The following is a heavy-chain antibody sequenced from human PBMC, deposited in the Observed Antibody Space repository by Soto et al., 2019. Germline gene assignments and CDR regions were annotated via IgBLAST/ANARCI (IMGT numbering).Heavy chain of an antibody. CDR3: AKGGRPPREPFMDV. V-gene: IGHV3-23*01. J-gene: IGHJ6*02. CDR2: ISGTGVST. D-gene: IGHD1-1*01. Sequence: GGSLRLSCEASGFSFSGFTFSSYAMTWVRQAPGKGLEWVSTISGTGVSTYYTDSVKGRFTISRDNSKDTLYMRMNSLRAEDTAVYFCAKGGRPPREPFMDVWGQGTT. CDR1: GFSFSGFTFSSYA.